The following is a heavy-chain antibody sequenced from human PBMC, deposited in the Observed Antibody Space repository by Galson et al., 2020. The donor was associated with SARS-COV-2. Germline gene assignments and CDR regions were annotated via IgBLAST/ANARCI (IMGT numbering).Heavy chain of an antibody. CDR3: ARDGSLWFGELLFGGWFDP. J-gene: IGHJ5*02. D-gene: IGHD3-10*01. V-gene: IGHV3-33*01. CDR2: IWYDGSNK. CDR1: GFTFSSYG. Sequence: GGSLRLSCAASGFTFSSYGMHWVRQAPGKGLEWVAVIWYDGSNKYYADSVKGRFTISRDNSKNTLYLQMNSLRAEDTAVYYCARDGSLWFGELLFGGWFDPWGQGTLVTVSS.